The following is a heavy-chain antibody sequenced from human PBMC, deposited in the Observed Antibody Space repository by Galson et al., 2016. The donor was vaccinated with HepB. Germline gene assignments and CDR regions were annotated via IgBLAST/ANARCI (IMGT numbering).Heavy chain of an antibody. Sequence: SLRLSCAASGFPFRNYGMHWVRQAPGEGLEWVAVIWYDGSNKYHADSVKGRFTISRDNSKNTLYLQMNSLRAEDTAVYYCARDRGYHDTSDALDIWGQGTMVTVSS. V-gene: IGHV3-33*01. CDR2: IWYDGSNK. D-gene: IGHD3-22*01. CDR1: GFPFRNYG. J-gene: IGHJ3*02. CDR3: ARDRGYHDTSDALDI.